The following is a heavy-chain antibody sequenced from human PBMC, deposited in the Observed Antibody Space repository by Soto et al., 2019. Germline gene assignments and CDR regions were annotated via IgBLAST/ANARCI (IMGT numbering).Heavy chain of an antibody. Sequence: PGESLKISCKGSGFTFTSYWIAWGRQMPGKGLEWMGIIYPGDSDSSYSPSFQGQVTISADKSINTAYLHWSSLKASDTAIYYCAKHEGYCSTTTCSNFDYWGQGTLVTVSS. V-gene: IGHV5-51*01. J-gene: IGHJ4*02. CDR2: IYPGDSDS. D-gene: IGHD2-2*01. CDR1: GFTFTSYW. CDR3: AKHEGYCSTTTCSNFDY.